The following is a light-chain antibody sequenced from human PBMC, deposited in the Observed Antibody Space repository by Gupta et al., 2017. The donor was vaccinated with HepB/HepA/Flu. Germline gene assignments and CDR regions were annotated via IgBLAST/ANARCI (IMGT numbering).Light chain of an antibody. Sequence: SALTQPASVSGSPGQSITIHCAGSSSDVGAYYLGSCYQQHPGKAPKLLIYEVSQRPSGVAYRISGSKSGNTASRTISGLQAEDEADYYCYSSAGSSSYVFGPATKV. CDR3: YSSAGSSSYV. V-gene: IGLV2-23*02. CDR2: EVS. J-gene: IGLJ1*01. CDR1: SSDVGAYYL.